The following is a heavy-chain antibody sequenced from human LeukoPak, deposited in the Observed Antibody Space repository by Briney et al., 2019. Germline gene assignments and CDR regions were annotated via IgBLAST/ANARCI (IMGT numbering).Heavy chain of an antibody. D-gene: IGHD2-2*01. CDR2: VSGGGDT. CDR1: GFTFSTYA. Sequence: GGSLRLSCAASGFTFSTYAMSWVRRAPGKRLEWVSAVSGGGDTFYSDSVKGRFTVSRDNSKDTLFLQMNSLRAEDTAVYYCARSFFTAAMFTAIDYWGQGTLVTVSS. J-gene: IGHJ4*02. V-gene: IGHV3-23*01. CDR3: ARSFFTAAMFTAIDY.